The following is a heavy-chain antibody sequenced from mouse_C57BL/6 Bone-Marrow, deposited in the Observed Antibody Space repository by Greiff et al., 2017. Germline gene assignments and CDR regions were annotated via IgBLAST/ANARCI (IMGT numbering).Heavy chain of an antibody. CDR1: GYTFTSYW. J-gene: IGHJ2*01. CDR2: IDPSDSYT. D-gene: IGHD2-2*01. CDR3: AREGGWLYYFDY. V-gene: IGHV1-50*01. Sequence: QVQLQQPGAELVKPGASVKLSCKASGYTFTSYWMQWVKQRPGQGLEWIGEIDPSDSYTNSNQKFKGKATLTVDPSSCTAYMQLSSLTSEDSAVYYCAREGGWLYYFDYWGQGTTLTVSS.